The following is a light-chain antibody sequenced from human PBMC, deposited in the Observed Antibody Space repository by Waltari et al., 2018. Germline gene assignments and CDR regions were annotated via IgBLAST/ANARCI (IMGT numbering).Light chain of an antibody. CDR3: GTWDSSLSGAV. J-gene: IGLJ7*01. Sequence: QSVLTQPPSVSAAPPQRVTISFSAARSTTGINYVSWYRQFPGTAPKLLIYEDTERPSGIAGRFSGSKSGTSATLDITGLQAGDEADYYCGTWDSSLSGAVFGGGTHLTVL. V-gene: IGLV1-51*02. CDR2: EDT. CDR1: RSTTGINY.